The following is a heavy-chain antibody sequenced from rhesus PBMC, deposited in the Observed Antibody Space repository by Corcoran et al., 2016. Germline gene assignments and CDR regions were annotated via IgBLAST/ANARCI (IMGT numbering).Heavy chain of an antibody. D-gene: IGHD1-44*01. CDR3: VTSPHSGGNYVGRFDV. Sequence: QVQLQESGPGLVKPSETLSLTCAVSGGSISSYYWSWIRQSPGKGLEGMGRISGVGRSTDYSTSLKSRATVSRDTSKNHVFLTLTSMTAADTAVYYCVTSPHSGGNYVGRFDVWGPGVLVTVSP. CDR1: GGSISSYY. J-gene: IGHJ5-1*01. CDR2: ISGVGRST. V-gene: IGHV4-173*01.